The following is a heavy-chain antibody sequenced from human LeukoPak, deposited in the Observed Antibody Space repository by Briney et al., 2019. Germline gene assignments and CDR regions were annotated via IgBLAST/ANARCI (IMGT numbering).Heavy chain of an antibody. D-gene: IGHD2-21*02. J-gene: IGHJ4*02. CDR3: AKGPLIVVVTATHDY. CDR1: GFTFSSYA. V-gene: IGHV3-23*01. CDR2: ISGSGGST. Sequence: PGGSLRLSCAASGFTFSSYAMSWVRQAPGKGLEWVSAISGSGGSTYYADSVKGRFTISRDNSKNTLYLQMNSLRAEDTAVYYCAKGPLIVVVTATHDYWGQGTLVTVSS.